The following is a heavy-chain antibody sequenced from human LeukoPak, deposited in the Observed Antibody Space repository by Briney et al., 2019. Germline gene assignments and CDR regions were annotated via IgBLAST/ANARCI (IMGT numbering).Heavy chain of an antibody. D-gene: IGHD3-22*01. V-gene: IGHV3-30*18. CDR3: AKDALEGYYDSSGYYVSSFDY. Sequence: GGSLRLSCAASGFTFSSYGMHWVRQAPGKGLEWVAVISYDGSNKYYADSVKGRFTISRDNSKNTLYLQMNSLRAEDTAVYYCAKDALEGYYDSSGYYVSSFDYWGQGTLVTVSS. CDR2: ISYDGSNK. CDR1: GFTFSSYG. J-gene: IGHJ4*02.